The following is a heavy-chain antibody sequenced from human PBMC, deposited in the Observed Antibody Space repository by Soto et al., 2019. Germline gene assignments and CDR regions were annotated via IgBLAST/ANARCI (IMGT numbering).Heavy chain of an antibody. CDR3: TRDLNGGNPFDY. Sequence: QVHLVQSGAEVKKPGASVRVSCKPSGYTLTNYAIQWVRQAAGQRLERLGWIDPGSGHATYSQKFQGRTTLSRDYSASTFYLDLSSLTSEDTAVYFCTRDLNGGNPFDYWGQGTLVTVSS. CDR2: IDPGSGHA. CDR1: GYTLTNYA. D-gene: IGHD2-8*01. J-gene: IGHJ4*02. V-gene: IGHV1-3*01.